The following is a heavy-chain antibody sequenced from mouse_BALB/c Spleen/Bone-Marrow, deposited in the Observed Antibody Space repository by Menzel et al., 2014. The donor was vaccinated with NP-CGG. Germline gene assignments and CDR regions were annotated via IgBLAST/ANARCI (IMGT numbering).Heavy chain of an antibody. J-gene: IGHJ4*01. CDR2: IYPGGGFP. V-gene: IGHV1-63*02. D-gene: IGHD2-1*01. CDR3: ARWDGNYGYAMDY. Sequence: VQLQQSGAELVRPGTSVKMSCKAAGYSFTNYWIGWVKQRPGYGLEWIGDIYPGGGFPNYNEKFKGKATLTADTSSSTAYMQLSSLTSEDSAIYHWARWDGNYGYAMDYWGQGTSVTVSS. CDR1: GYSFTNYW.